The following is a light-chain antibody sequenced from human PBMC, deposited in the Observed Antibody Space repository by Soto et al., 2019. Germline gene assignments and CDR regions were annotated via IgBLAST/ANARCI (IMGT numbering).Light chain of an antibody. J-gene: IGKJ4*01. V-gene: IGKV3-20*01. CDR1: QRLSGSN. CDR3: HYYSRSPLP. CDR2: GAS. Sequence: EIVLTQSPGTLSLSPGERANISCRASQRLSGSNVGWYQQRPGQATSLLIYGASKRTTGVPDRFSGSGSGTDFTLTITRLEHEDFAVYYCHYYSRSPLPFGGGTKVEIK.